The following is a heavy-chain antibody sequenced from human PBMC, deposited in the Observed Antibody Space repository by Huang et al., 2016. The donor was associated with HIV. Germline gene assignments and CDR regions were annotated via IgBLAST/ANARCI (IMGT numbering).Heavy chain of an antibody. J-gene: IGHJ4*02. D-gene: IGHD2-8*01. CDR1: GFTFSQYA. Sequence: VQLVESGGGLVQPGWSLRLSCAASGFTFSQYAVHWVRQSSGNGREGVSGIGGNRGDIAYAASVRGRFVISRDNAKKSLYLKMNGLRLEDTALYFCVIMDDYFDYWGQGVLVGVSS. V-gene: IGHV3-9*01. CDR3: VIMDDYFDY. CDR2: IGGNRGDI.